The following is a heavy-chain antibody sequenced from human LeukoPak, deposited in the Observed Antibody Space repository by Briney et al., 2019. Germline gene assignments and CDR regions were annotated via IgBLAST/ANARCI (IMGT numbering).Heavy chain of an antibody. CDR3: ARHSCSSTSCYAVVDWFDP. D-gene: IGHD2-2*01. CDR2: IYYSGST. V-gene: IGHV4-59*08. J-gene: IGHJ5*02. Sequence: SETLSLTCTVSGGSISSYYWSWIRQPPGKGLEWIGYIYYSGSTNYNPSLKSRVTISVDTSKNQFSLKLSSVTAADTAVYYCARHSCSSTSCYAVVDWFDPLGQGTLVTVSS. CDR1: GGSISSYY.